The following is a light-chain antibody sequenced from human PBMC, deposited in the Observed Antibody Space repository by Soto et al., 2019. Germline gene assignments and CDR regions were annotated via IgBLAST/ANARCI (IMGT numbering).Light chain of an antibody. CDR2: DVS. CDR3: SSYTSSSTPVV. J-gene: IGLJ2*01. V-gene: IGLV2-14*01. CDR1: SSDVGGYNY. Sequence: QSALTQPASVSGSPGQSITISCTGTSSDVGGYNYVSWYQQHPGKAPKLMIYDVSNRRSGVSNRFSGSKSGNTASLTISGLQHEDEADYYCSSYTSSSTPVVFGGGTQLTVL.